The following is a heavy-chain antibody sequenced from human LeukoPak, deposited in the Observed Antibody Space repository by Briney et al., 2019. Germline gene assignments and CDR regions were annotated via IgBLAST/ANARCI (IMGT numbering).Heavy chain of an antibody. CDR3: ARDLVTVTKGFDI. CDR1: GDSFSSHY. Sequence: SETLSLTCTASGDSFSSHYWTWIRQPPGKGLEWIGYISYIGSTNYNPSLKSRVTISIDTSKNQFSLKLSSVTAADTAVYYCARDLVTVTKGFDIWGQGTMVSVSS. D-gene: IGHD4-17*01. V-gene: IGHV4-59*11. CDR2: ISYIGST. J-gene: IGHJ3*02.